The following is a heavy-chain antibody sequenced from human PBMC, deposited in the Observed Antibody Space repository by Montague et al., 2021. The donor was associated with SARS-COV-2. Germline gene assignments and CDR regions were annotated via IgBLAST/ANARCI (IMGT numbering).Heavy chain of an antibody. CDR3: ARGRQHINMVVVVVTGGEYYFDF. CDR2: INHRGST. CDR1: DESFSDYS. Sequence: SETLSLTCAVYDESFSDYSWTWIRQPPGKGLEWIGEINHRGSTNYNPSLKSRVTISVDTSKNQFSLEMTSVTAADAAVYYCARGRQHINMVVVVVTGGEYYFDFWGQGTLVAVSS. V-gene: IGHV4-34*01. J-gene: IGHJ4*02. D-gene: IGHD3-22*01.